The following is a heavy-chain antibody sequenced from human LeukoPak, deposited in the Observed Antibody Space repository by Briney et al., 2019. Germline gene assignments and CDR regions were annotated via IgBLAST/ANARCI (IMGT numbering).Heavy chain of an antibody. CDR3: ARQVATKGEWAFDI. Sequence: PSGTLSLTCAVSGGSISSSTNWWSWVRQPPGKGLEWIGEIYHSGGTNYNPSLKSRITISVDKSQNQFSLNVNSMTAADTAVYFCARQVATKGEWAFDIWGQGTKVTVSS. CDR2: IYHSGGT. CDR1: GGSISSSTNW. D-gene: IGHD5-12*01. J-gene: IGHJ3*02. V-gene: IGHV4-4*02.